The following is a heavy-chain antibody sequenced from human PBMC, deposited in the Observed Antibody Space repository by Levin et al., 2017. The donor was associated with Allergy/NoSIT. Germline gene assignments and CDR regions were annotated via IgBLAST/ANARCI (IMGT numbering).Heavy chain of an antibody. J-gene: IGHJ6*02. CDR1: GFTFSDYY. Sequence: PGGSLRLSCAASGFTFSDYYMSWIRQAPGKGLEWVSYISSSGSTIYYADSVKGRFTISRDNAKNSLYLQMNSLRAEDTAVYYCARDGYFPPGPEVGFCMDGWGQGTTVTVSS. V-gene: IGHV3-11*01. CDR2: ISSSGSTI. CDR3: ARDGYFPPGPEVGFCMDG. D-gene: IGHD2/OR15-2a*01.